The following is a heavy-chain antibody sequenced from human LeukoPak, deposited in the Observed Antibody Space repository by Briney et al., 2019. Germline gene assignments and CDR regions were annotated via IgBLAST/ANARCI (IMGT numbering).Heavy chain of an antibody. CDR1: GFTFSSYA. Sequence: GGSLRLSCAASGFTFSSYAMHWVRQAPGKGLEWVAVISYDGSNKCYADSVKGRFTISRDNSKNTLYLQMNSLRAEDTAVYYCARDGEAAGTWYLDYWGQGTLVTVSS. V-gene: IGHV3-30-3*01. J-gene: IGHJ4*02. D-gene: IGHD6-13*01. CDR2: ISYDGSNK. CDR3: ARDGEAAGTWYLDY.